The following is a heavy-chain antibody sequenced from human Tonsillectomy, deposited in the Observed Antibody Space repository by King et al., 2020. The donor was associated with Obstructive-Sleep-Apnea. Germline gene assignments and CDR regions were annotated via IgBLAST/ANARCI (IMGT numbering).Heavy chain of an antibody. CDR2: IYYSGST. J-gene: IGHJ4*02. CDR3: ARGTISPLFDY. V-gene: IGHV4-30-4*07. D-gene: IGHD3-3*01. Sequence: LQLQESGPGLVKPSQTLSLTCAVSGGSISSGGYSWSWIRQPPGKGLEWIGYIYYSGSTYYNPSLKSRVTTSVDTSKNQFSLKLSSVTAADTAVYYCARGTISPLFDYWGQGTLVTVSS. CDR1: GGSISSGGYS.